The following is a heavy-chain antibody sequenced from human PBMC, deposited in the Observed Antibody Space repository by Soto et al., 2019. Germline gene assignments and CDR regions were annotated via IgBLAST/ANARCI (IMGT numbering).Heavy chain of an antibody. CDR1: GVTFSSYA. Sequence: SVKVSCKASGVTFSSYAISWVRQAPGQGLEWMGGIIPIFGTANYAQKFQGRVTITADESTSTAYMELSSLRSEDTAVYYCARANTYYYDSSGYYGFAYWGQGTLVTVSS. CDR2: IIPIFGTA. J-gene: IGHJ4*02. V-gene: IGHV1-69*13. D-gene: IGHD3-22*01. CDR3: ARANTYYYDSSGYYGFAY.